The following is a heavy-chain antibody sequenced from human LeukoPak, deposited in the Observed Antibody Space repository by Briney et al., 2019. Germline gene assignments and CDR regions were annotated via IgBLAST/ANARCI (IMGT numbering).Heavy chain of an antibody. D-gene: IGHD6-19*01. J-gene: IGHJ4*02. CDR2: IYYSGST. CDR3: ARGAVAGKFSY. CDR1: GGSISSSSYY. Sequence: SETLSLTCTVSGGSISSSSYYWGWIRQPPGKGLEWIGSIYYSGSTYYNPSLKSRVTISVDTSKNQFSLKLSSVTAADAAVYYCARGAVAGKFSYWGQGTLVTVSS. V-gene: IGHV4-39*01.